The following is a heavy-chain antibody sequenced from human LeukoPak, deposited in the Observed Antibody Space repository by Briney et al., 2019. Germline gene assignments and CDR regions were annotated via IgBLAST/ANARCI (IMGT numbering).Heavy chain of an antibody. D-gene: IGHD6-6*01. CDR2: IKQDGSEK. Sequence: GGSLELSCAASGFTFSSYWMSWVRQAPGKGLEWVANIKQDGSEKYYVDSVKGRFTISRDNAKNSLYLQMNSLRAEDTAVYYCARDVSAIGSIAAFDYWGQGTLVTVSS. CDR3: ARDVSAIGSIAAFDY. V-gene: IGHV3-7*01. CDR1: GFTFSSYW. J-gene: IGHJ4*02.